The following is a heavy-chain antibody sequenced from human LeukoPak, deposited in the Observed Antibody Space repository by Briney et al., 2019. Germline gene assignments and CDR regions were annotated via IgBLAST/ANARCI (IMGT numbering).Heavy chain of an antibody. J-gene: IGHJ6*02. CDR3: ARALYSSGWYPSYYYGMDV. D-gene: IGHD6-19*01. V-gene: IGHV3-7*01. CDR1: GFTFSSYW. Sequence: GGSLRLSCAASGFTFSSYWMSWVRQAPGKGLEWVANIKQDGSEKYYVDSVKGRFTISRDNAKNPLYLQMNSLRAEDTAVYYCARALYSSGWYPSYYYGMDVWGQGTTVTVSS. CDR2: IKQDGSEK.